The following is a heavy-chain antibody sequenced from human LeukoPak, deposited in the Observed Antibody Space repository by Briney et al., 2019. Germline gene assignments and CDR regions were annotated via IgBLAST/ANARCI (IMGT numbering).Heavy chain of an antibody. CDR3: TRGGRFTGTTNF. Sequence: PGGSLRLSCATSGFSFGDYTMSWVRQAPGKGLEWVAFIRSKTSGGTTEYAASVKGRITISRDDSNSVAYLQMNSLKTEDTAVYSCTRGGRFTGTTNFWGQGTLVTVSS. J-gene: IGHJ4*02. V-gene: IGHV3-49*04. CDR2: IRSKTSGGTT. D-gene: IGHD1-7*01. CDR1: GFSFGDYT.